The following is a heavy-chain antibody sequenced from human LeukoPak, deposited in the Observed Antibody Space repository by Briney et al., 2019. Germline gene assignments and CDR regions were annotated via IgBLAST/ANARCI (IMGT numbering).Heavy chain of an antibody. CDR3: ARALYSYGPFDN. CDR1: GGSFSGYY. J-gene: IGHJ4*02. D-gene: IGHD5-18*01. CDR2: INHSGST. V-gene: IGHV4-34*01. Sequence: PSETLSLTCAVYGGSFSGYYWSWIRQPPGKGLEWIGEINHSGSTNYNPSLKSRVTISVDTSKNQFSLKLSSVTAADTAVYYCARALYSYGPFDNWGQGTLVTVSS.